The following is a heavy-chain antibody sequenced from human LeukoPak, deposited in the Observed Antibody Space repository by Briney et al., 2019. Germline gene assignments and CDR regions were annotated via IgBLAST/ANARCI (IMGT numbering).Heavy chain of an antibody. Sequence: ASVKVSCKASGYTFSHNYIHWMRQASGQGLEWMGWIHPHSGGAVYAQKFQGRVTVTRDTSISTVYMELNSLKSDDTAVYYCTREDYWGQGTLVIVSS. D-gene: IGHD3-10*01. J-gene: IGHJ4*02. CDR2: IHPHSGGA. CDR1: GYTFSHNY. CDR3: TREDY. V-gene: IGHV1-2*02.